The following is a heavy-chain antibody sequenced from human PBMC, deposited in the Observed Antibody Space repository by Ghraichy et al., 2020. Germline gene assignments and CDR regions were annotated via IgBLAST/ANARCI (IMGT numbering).Heavy chain of an antibody. D-gene: IGHD3-3*01. CDR2: IYSSGST. CDR3: ARQGPNYDFWSGLGWFDP. Sequence: SETLSLTCTVSGGSIASSSYYWGWFRQPPGKGLEWIGSIYSSGSTYSNPSLKSRVTISEDTSKNQFSLKLTSVTAADTAVYYCARQGPNYDFWSGLGWFDPWGQGTLVTVSS. J-gene: IGHJ5*02. V-gene: IGHV4-39*01. CDR1: GGSIASSSYY.